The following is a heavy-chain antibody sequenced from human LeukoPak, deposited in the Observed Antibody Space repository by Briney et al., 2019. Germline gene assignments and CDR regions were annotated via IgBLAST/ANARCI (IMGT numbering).Heavy chain of an antibody. J-gene: IGHJ3*02. CDR1: GGSISSGDYY. CDR3: ARSLYCSSTSCSDDAFDI. Sequence: SQTLSLTCTVSGGSISSGDYYWSWIRQPPGMGLEWIGYIYYSGSTYYNPSLKRRVTISVDTSKNQFSLKLSSVTAADTAVYYCARSLYCSSTSCSDDAFDIWGQGTMVTVSS. CDR2: IYYSGST. V-gene: IGHV4-30-4*08. D-gene: IGHD2-2*01.